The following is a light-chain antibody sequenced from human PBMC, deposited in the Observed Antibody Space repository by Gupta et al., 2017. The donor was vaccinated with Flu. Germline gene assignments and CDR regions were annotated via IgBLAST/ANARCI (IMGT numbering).Light chain of an antibody. CDR2: EVS. J-gene: IGLJ1*01. V-gene: IGLV2-8*01. CDR1: SSDVGGYDY. CDR3: SSYAGNTYV. Sequence: QSALTQPTSASGSPGQSVTISCTGTSSDVGGYDYVSWYQQHPGKAPKVMIYEVSKRPSRVPDRFSGSKSGNSASLTVSGLQAEDEADYYCSSYAGNTYVFGTGTKVTVL.